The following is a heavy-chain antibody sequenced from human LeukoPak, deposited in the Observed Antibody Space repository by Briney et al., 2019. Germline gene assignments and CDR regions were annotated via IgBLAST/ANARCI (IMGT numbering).Heavy chain of an antibody. Sequence: SETLSLTCAVSGGSISSGGYSWSWIRQPPGKGLEWIGYIYHSGSTNYNPSLKSRVTISVDTSKNQFSLKLSSVTAADTAVYYCARGSVATIFGVVIIKEYYFDYWGQGTLVTVSS. CDR3: ARGSVATIFGVVIIKEYYFDY. CDR2: IYHSGST. J-gene: IGHJ4*02. V-gene: IGHV4-30-2*01. D-gene: IGHD3-3*01. CDR1: GGSISSGGYS.